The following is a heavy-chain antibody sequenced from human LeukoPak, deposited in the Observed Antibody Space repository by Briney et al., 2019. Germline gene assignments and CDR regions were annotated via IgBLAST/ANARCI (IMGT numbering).Heavy chain of an antibody. CDR2: IYPGDSRT. J-gene: IGHJ5*02. V-gene: IGHV5-51*01. CDR1: GYAFTNYW. CDR3: ACRDFSSTWSGP. D-gene: IGHD6-13*01. Sequence: GESLKISCEGFGYAFTNYWIGWVRQMPGKGLEWMGVIYPGDSRTRYSPSFQGQVTISADKSINTAYLQWSSLKASDTAIYYCACRDFSSTWSGPWGHGTLVTVSS.